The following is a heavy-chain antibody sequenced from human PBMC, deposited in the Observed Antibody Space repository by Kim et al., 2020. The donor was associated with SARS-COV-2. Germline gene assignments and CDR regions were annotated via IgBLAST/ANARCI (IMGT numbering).Heavy chain of an antibody. CDR1: GYTFTSYG. Sequence: ASVKVSCKASGYTFTSYGISWVRQAPGQGLEWMGWISAYNGNTNYAQKLQGRVTMTTDTSTSTAYMELRSLRSDDTAVYYCARALYYDFWSGYDDAFDIWGQGTMVTVSS. CDR3: ARALYYDFWSGYDDAFDI. D-gene: IGHD3-3*01. CDR2: ISAYNGNT. J-gene: IGHJ3*02. V-gene: IGHV1-18*04.